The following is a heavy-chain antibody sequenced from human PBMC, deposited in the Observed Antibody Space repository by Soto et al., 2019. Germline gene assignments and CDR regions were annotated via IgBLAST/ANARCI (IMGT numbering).Heavy chain of an antibody. D-gene: IGHD6-19*01. Sequence: PSETLSLTCTASGCSISSGSYWAWIRQPPGKGPEWIASIYHGGTTFYNPSLKSRITIPVDTSNNQFSLKLTSVTAADTAVYYCARVHVMVVAGSTFDYWGHGTMVTVYS. J-gene: IGHJ4*01. CDR1: GCSISSGSY. CDR2: IYHGGTT. CDR3: ARVHVMVVAGSTFDY. V-gene: IGHV4-38-2*02.